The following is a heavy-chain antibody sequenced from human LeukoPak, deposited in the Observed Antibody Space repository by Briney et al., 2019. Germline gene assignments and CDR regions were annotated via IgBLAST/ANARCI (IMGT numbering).Heavy chain of an antibody. D-gene: IGHD5-18*01. V-gene: IGHV3-30-3*01. CDR1: GFTFSNYA. J-gene: IGHJ4*02. Sequence: PGGSLRLSCAASGFTFSNYAMHWVRQAPGEGLEWVAIISYDGNDKYYTDSVKGRFTISRDKSKNTLYLQMNSLRAEDTAVYYCARDRDTAMGLWGQGTLVTVSS. CDR2: ISYDGNDK. CDR3: ARDRDTAMGL.